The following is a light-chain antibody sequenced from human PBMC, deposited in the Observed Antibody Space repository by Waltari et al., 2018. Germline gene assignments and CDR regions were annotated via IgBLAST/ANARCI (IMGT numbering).Light chain of an antibody. Sequence: DIQMTQSPASLCASVGERVSFSCRASQSVKGYVNWYVQRPGEAPQLLLYAASRLQTGVSSRFSGGGSGTYFTLTISSLQREDFGTYFCQQTETAPMTFGPGTRLD. CDR2: AAS. V-gene: IGKV1-39*01. CDR3: QQTETAPMT. J-gene: IGKJ3*01. CDR1: QSVKGY.